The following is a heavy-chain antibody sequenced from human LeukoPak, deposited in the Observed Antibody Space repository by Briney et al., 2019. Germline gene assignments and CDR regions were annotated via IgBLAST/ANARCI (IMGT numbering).Heavy chain of an antibody. J-gene: IGHJ4*02. D-gene: IGHD6-25*01. V-gene: IGHV3-11*01. CDR3: ARSEAGFDY. CDR2: ISSRGSAI. Sequence: GGALRLSCAASGFTFSDYYMRWGREAPGGGLGWGSYISSRGSAIYYADSGKGRFPISRDNAKNSLYLQMNSLRAEDTAVYYCARSEAGFDYWGQGTLVTVSS. CDR1: GFTFSDYY.